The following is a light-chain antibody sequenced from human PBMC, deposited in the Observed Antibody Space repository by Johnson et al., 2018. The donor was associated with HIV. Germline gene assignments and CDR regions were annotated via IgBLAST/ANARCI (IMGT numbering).Light chain of an antibody. CDR3: GTWDSSLSAGYV. CDR2: ANN. CDR1: SSNIGNNF. Sequence: QAVLTQPPSVSAAPGQKVTISCSGSSSNIGNNFVSWYQQLPGTAPKLLIYANNKRPSGIADRFSGSKSGTSATLGITGLQTGDEADYYCGTWDSSLSAGYVFGTGTKVTVL. J-gene: IGLJ1*01. V-gene: IGLV1-51*02.